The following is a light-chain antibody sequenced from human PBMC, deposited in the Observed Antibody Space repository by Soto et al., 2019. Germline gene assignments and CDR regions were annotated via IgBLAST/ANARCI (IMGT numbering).Light chain of an antibody. CDR3: DSYTSSRAYV. J-gene: IGLJ1*01. V-gene: IGLV2-14*01. CDR1: SSDVGNYNY. Sequence: QSALTQPASVSGSPGQSITISCTGTSSDVGNYNYVSWYQQQAGKAPKLIIHEVSNRPSGVSNRFSGSKSGNTASLTISGLQAEDEADYYCDSYTSSRAYVFGIGTKLTVL. CDR2: EVS.